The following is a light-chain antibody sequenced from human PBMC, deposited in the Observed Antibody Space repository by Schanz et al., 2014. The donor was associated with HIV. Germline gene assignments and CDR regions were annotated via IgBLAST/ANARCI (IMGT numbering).Light chain of an antibody. CDR3: QSFDSSLSAVV. J-gene: IGLJ2*01. CDR2: DNN. CDR1: SSNIGAGYD. Sequence: QSVLTQPPSVSGAPGQRVTISCTGSSSNIGAGYDVHWYQQVPGTAPTLLIYDNNHRPSGVPDRFSGSKSGTSASLAITGLQAEDEADYYCQSFDSSLSAVVFGGGTKLTVL. V-gene: IGLV1-40*01.